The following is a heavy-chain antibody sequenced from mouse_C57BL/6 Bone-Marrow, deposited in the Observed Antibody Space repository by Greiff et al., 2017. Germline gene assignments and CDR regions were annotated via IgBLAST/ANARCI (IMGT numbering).Heavy chain of an antibody. CDR1: GYTFTDYE. CDR2: IDPETGGT. J-gene: IGHJ2*01. CDR3: TRGAYYVDY. V-gene: IGHV1-15*01. Sequence: VQLQQSGAELVRPGASVTLSCKASGYTFTDYEMHWVKQTPVHGLEWIGAIDPETGGTAYNQKFKGKARLTVDKSSSTAYMELRSLTSEDSAVYYCTRGAYYVDYWGQGTTLTVSS.